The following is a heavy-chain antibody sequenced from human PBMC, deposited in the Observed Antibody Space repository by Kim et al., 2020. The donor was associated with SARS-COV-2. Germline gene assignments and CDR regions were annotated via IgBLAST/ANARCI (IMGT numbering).Heavy chain of an antibody. CDR3: AREGGLPAAVIGYYYGMDV. CDR1: GFTFSIYG. J-gene: IGHJ6*02. D-gene: IGHD2-2*01. CDR2: IWYDGSNK. Sequence: GGSLRLSCAASGFTFSIYGMHWVRQAPGKGLEWVAVIWYDGSNKYYADSVKGRFTISRDNSKNTLYLQMNSLRAEDTAVYYCAREGGLPAAVIGYYYGMDVWGQGTTVTFSS. V-gene: IGHV3-33*01.